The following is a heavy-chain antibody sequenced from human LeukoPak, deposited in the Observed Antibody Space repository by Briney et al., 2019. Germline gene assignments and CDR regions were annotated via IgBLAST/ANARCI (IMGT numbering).Heavy chain of an antibody. D-gene: IGHD4-23*01. V-gene: IGHV5-51*01. Sequence: GESLQISCKGSGYSFTSYWIGWVRQMPGEGLEWMGIIYPGDSDTRYSPSFQGQVTISADKSISTAYLQWSRLKASDTAMYYCARPPYYGGNSFDYWGQGTLVTVSS. CDR1: GYSFTSYW. CDR2: IYPGDSDT. J-gene: IGHJ4*02. CDR3: ARPPYYGGNSFDY.